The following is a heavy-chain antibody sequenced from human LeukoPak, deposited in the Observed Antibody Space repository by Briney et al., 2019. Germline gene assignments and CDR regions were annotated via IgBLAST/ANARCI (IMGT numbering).Heavy chain of an antibody. CDR3: ARDDYGGNSLH. D-gene: IGHD4-23*01. CDR2: ISSSSSYI. J-gene: IGHJ4*02. V-gene: IGHV3-21*01. Sequence: AGSLRLSCAASGFTFSSYSMNWVRQAPGKGLEWVSSISSSSSYIYYADSVKGRFTISRDNAKNSLYLQMNSLRAEDTAVYYCARDDYGGNSLHWGQGTLVTVSS. CDR1: GFTFSSYS.